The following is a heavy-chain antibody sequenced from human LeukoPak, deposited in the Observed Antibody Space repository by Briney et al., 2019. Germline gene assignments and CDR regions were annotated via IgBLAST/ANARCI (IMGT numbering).Heavy chain of an antibody. CDR3: AKDEGRLWFGELSSQFDY. D-gene: IGHD3-10*01. CDR2: ISYDGSNK. V-gene: IGHV3-30*18. J-gene: IGHJ4*02. Sequence: GGSLRLSCAASGFTFSSYGMHWVRQAPGKGLEWVAVISYDGSNKYYADSVKGRFTISRDNSKNTLYLQMNSLRAEDTAVYYCAKDEGRLWFGELSSQFDYWGQGTLVTVSS. CDR1: GFTFSSYG.